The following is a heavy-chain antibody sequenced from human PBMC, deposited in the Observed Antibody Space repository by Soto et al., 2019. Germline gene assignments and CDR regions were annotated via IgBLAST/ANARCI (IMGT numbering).Heavy chain of an antibody. CDR2: IYHSGST. Sequence: QLQLQESGSGLVKPSQTLSLTCAVSGGSIISGGYSWLWIRQPPGKGLLWIGYIYHSGSTYYNPSLKSRVTISADRSKNQFSLKLSSVTAADTAADYCARVHDYWCQGTLVTVST. J-gene: IGHJ4*02. V-gene: IGHV4-30-2*01. CDR3: ARVHDY. CDR1: GGSIISGGYS.